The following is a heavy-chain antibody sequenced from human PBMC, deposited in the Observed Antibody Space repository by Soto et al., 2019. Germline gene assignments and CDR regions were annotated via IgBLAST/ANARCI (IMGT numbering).Heavy chain of an antibody. CDR1: GGSITGSSYS. D-gene: IGHD6-13*01. CDR2: IYYSGST. CDR3: ARGHTSSWYSY. V-gene: IGHV4-61*01. J-gene: IGHJ4*02. Sequence: SETLSLTCAVSGGSITGSSYSWSWIRQPPGKGLEWIGFIYYSGSTNYNPSLKSRVTISVDTSKNQFSLKLSSVTAADTAVYYCARGHTSSWYSYWGQGTLVTVSS.